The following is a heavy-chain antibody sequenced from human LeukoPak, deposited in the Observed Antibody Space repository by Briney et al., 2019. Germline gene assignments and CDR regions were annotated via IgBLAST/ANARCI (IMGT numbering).Heavy chain of an antibody. CDR2: ISYDGSNK. V-gene: IGHV3-30*04. Sequence: PGGSLRLSCAASGFTFSSYAMHWVRQAPGKGLEWVAVISYDGSNKYYADSVKGRFTISRDNSKNTLYLQMNSLRAEDTAVYYCAKGQDYALDYFDYWGQGTLVTVSS. CDR1: GFTFSSYA. CDR3: AKGQDYALDYFDY. D-gene: IGHD4-17*01. J-gene: IGHJ4*02.